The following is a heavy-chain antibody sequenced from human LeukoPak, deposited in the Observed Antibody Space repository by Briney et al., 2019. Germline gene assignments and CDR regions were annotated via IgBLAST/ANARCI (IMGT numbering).Heavy chain of an antibody. D-gene: IGHD3-22*01. Sequence: PSETLSLTCAVSGGSISSGGYSWSWIRQPPGKGLEWIGYIYHSGSTYYNPSLKSRVTISVDRSKNQFSLKLSSVTAADTAVYYCARGLTMIVVPSGGMDVWGQGTTVTVSS. CDR2: IYHSGST. CDR3: ARGLTMIVVPSGGMDV. CDR1: GGSISSGGYS. J-gene: IGHJ6*02. V-gene: IGHV4-30-2*01.